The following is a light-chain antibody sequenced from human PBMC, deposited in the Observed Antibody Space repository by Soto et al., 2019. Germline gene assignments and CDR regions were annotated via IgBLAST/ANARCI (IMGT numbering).Light chain of an antibody. V-gene: IGLV7-46*01. CDR2: DTD. CDR1: TGTVTSGHY. J-gene: IGLJ3*02. CDR3: LLSYSSAGV. Sequence: QAVVTQEPSLTVSPGGTVTLTCGSSTGTVTSGHYPFWIQQKPGQAPTTLIYDTDNRHSWTPARFSGSLLGGEAALTLSGAQPEDEADYYCLLSYSSAGVFGGGTKLTVL.